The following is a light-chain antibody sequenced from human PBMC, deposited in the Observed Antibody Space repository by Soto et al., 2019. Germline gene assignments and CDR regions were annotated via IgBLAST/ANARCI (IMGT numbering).Light chain of an antibody. J-gene: IGKJ1*01. CDR3: HQYGTPPQT. CDR1: QSVTKSY. Sequence: ETVLTQSPGTLSLTPGERATLSCRASQSVTKSYLAWYQQKPGQAPRLLIYGPSSRATGIPDRFSGSGSGTDFTLTISRLEPEDFAVYYCHQYGTPPQTFGQGTKVEIK. V-gene: IGKV3-20*01. CDR2: GPS.